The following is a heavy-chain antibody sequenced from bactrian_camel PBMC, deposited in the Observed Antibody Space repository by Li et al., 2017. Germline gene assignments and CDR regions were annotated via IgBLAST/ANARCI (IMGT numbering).Heavy chain of an antibody. V-gene: IGHV3S53*01. J-gene: IGHJ4*01. D-gene: IGHD2*01. Sequence: HVQLVESGGGSVQTGRSLRLSCVASASGYSHCFGAMSWFRQSPGKEREFVSGIDSYGRTSYADSVKGRFTISQDSAKNTVSLQMNSLNPEDTAIYYCQSESCNRWGQGTQVTVS. CDR3: QSESCNR. CDR1: ASGYSHCFGA. CDR2: IDSYGRT.